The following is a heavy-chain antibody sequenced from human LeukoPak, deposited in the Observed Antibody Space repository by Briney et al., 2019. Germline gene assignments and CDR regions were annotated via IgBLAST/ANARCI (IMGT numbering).Heavy chain of an antibody. CDR2: LSGSGGTT. D-gene: IGHD3-10*01. V-gene: IGHV3-23*01. J-gene: IGHJ3*02. Sequence: GGSLRLSCAASGFTFSSYGMSWVRQAPGKGLEWVSALSGSGGTTYNADSVKGRITISRDNSKNTLYLQMNSLRVEDTAVYYCAKDRAYGFDIWGQGTMVTVSS. CDR1: GFTFSSYG. CDR3: AKDRAYGFDI.